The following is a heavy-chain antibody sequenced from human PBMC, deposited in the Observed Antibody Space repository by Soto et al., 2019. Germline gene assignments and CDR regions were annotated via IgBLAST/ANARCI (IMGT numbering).Heavy chain of an antibody. J-gene: IGHJ6*01. CDR3: AILEKGGMDV. V-gene: IGHV3-9*01. CDR1: GFTLHDYA. Sequence: EVQLVESGGGLAQPGRSLRLSCAAPGFTLHDYALHWVRQAPGKGLEWVSGISWNSGNIGYADSVKGRFTISRDNAKNSLYLQMNSLRVEDTALYYCAILEKGGMDVWGQGTTVTVSS. CDR2: ISWNSGNI. D-gene: IGHD1-1*01.